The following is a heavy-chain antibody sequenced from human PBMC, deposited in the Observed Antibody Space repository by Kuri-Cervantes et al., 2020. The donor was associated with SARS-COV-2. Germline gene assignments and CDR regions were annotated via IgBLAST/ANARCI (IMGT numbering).Heavy chain of an antibody. CDR3: TRMSTQYYDFLSGGYRDFDY. D-gene: IGHD3-3*01. Sequence: GESLKISCTASGFTFGDYAMNWFRQTPGKGLEWVGFSRSKAYGGTSEYAASVKDRFTISRDDSKTIAYLQMNSLKTEDTAVYYCTRMSTQYYDFLSGGYRDFDYWGQGTLVTVSS. J-gene: IGHJ4*02. CDR1: GFTFGDYA. V-gene: IGHV3-49*03. CDR2: SRSKAYGGTS.